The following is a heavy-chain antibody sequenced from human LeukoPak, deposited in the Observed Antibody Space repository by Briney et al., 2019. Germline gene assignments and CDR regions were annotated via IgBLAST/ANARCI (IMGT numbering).Heavy chain of an antibody. D-gene: IGHD3-10*01. CDR2: INHSGST. CDR3: ARGPYGSGSYYRWFDP. V-gene: IGHV4-34*01. Sequence: PSETLSLTCAVYGGSFSGYYWSWIRQPPGKGLEWIGEINHSGSTNYNPSLKSRVTISVDTSKNQFSLMLSSVTAADTAVYYCARGPYGSGSYYRWFDPWGQGTLVTVSS. CDR1: GGSFSGYY. J-gene: IGHJ5*02.